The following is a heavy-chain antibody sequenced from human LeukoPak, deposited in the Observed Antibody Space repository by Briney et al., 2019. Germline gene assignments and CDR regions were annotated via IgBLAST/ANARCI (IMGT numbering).Heavy chain of an antibody. CDR1: GGSFSGYY. CDR2: INHSGST. CDR3: ARHMKGPFDY. D-gene: IGHD2-21*01. V-gene: IGHV4-34*01. Sequence: SETLSLTCAVYGGSFSGYYWSWIRQPPGKGLEWIGEINHSGSTNYNPSLKSRVTISVDTSKNQFSLKLSSVTAADTAVYYCARHMKGPFDYWGQGTLVTVSS. J-gene: IGHJ4*02.